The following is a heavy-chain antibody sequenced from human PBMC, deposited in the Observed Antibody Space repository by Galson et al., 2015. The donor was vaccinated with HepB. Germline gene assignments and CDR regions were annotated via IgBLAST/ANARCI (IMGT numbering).Heavy chain of an antibody. CDR3: ARVDAPEFIHYYDSSGYYKPDAFDI. Sequence: SVKVSCKASGYTFTGYYMHWVRQAPGQGLEWMGWINPNSGGTNYAQKFQGRVTMTRDTSISTAYMELSRLRSDDTAVYYCARVDAPEFIHYYDSSGYYKPDAFDIWGQGTMVTVSS. D-gene: IGHD3-22*01. CDR1: GYTFTGYY. CDR2: INPNSGGT. V-gene: IGHV1-2*02. J-gene: IGHJ3*02.